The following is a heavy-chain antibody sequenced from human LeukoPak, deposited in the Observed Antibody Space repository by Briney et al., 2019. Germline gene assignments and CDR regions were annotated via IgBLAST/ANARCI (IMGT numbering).Heavy chain of an antibody. CDR1: GGSISSTSYY. V-gene: IGHV4-39*01. CDR3: ARHGDLLSPFQT. D-gene: IGHD2-21*02. Sequence: SETLSLTCTVSGGSISSTSYYWGWIRQPPGKGLEWIGTINYSGSTYYNPSLKSRVTISVDTSKNQISLKLNSVTAADAAMYYCARHGDLLSPFQTWGQGTLVTVSS. CDR2: INYSGST. J-gene: IGHJ5*02.